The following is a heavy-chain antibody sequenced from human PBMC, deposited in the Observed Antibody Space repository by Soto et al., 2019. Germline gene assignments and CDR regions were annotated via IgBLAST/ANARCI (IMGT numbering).Heavy chain of an antibody. CDR2: VTHSGTA. CDR1: GGAIDSGEFF. V-gene: IGHV4-30-2*01. CDR3: ARIHWAQSSLDY. Sequence: TLSLSCAVSGGAIDSGEFFLSWIRQPPGKGLEWIGYVTHSGTAYSIPSLNGRLTLSVDSPQTQFSLKLTSVTAADSAFYYCARIHWAQSSLDYWGRGILVTVSS. D-gene: IGHD6-19*01. J-gene: IGHJ4*02.